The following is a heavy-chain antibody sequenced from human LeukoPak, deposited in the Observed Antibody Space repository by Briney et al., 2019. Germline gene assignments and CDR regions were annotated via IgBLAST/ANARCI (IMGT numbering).Heavy chain of an antibody. D-gene: IGHD2-21*02. Sequence: PSESLSLTCTVSGGSISSYYWSWIRQPPGKGLEWIGYIYYSGSTNYNPSLKSRVTISVDTSKNQFSLKLSSVTAADTAVYYCAGVTRYYFDYWGQGALVTVSS. V-gene: IGHV4-59*01. CDR2: IYYSGST. J-gene: IGHJ4*02. CDR1: GGSISSYY. CDR3: AGVTRYYFDY.